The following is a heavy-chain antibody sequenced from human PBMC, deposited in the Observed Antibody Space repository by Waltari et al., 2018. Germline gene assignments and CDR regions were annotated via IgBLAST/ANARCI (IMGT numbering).Heavy chain of an antibody. CDR1: GGTFSSYA. Sequence: QVQLVQSGAEVKKPGSSVTVSCKASGGTFSSYAISWVRQAPGQGLEWMGGIIPIFGTANYAQKFQGRVTITADESTSTAYMELSSLRSEDTAVYYCARDSIAYCGGDCYSEGNWFDPWGQGTLVTVSS. D-gene: IGHD2-21*02. CDR3: ARDSIAYCGGDCYSEGNWFDP. V-gene: IGHV1-69*01. CDR2: IIPIFGTA. J-gene: IGHJ5*02.